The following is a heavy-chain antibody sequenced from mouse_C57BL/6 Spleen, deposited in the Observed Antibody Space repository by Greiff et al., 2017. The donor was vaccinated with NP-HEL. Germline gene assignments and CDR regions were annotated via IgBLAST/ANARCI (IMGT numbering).Heavy chain of an antibody. CDR3: ARTLSMDY. Sequence: VQRVESGPELVKPGASVKISCKASGYAFSSSWMNWVKQRPGKGLEWIGRIYPGDGDTNYNGKFKGKATLTADKSSSTAYMQLSSLTSEDSAVYFCARTLSMDYWGQGTSVTVSS. CDR1: GYAFSSSW. J-gene: IGHJ4*01. V-gene: IGHV1-82*01. CDR2: IYPGDGDT.